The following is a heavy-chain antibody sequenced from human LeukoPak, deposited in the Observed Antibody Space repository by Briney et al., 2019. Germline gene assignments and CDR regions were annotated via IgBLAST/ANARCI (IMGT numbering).Heavy chain of an antibody. J-gene: IGHJ4*02. D-gene: IGHD6-13*01. CDR3: ARDGGSSWYFDY. CDR2: ISSSGNTA. CDR1: GFTFSDYY. V-gene: IGHV3-11*04. Sequence: GGSLRLSCAASGFTFSDYYMSWIRQAPGKGLECVSYISSSGNTAYHADSVKGRFTISRDNAKNSLYLQMSSLRAEDTAVYYCARDGGSSWYFDYWGQGTLVTVSS.